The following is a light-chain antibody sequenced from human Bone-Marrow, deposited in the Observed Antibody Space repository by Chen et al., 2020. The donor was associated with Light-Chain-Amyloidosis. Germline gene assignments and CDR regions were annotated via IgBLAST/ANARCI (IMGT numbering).Light chain of an antibody. CDR3: QQYGTSPLT. CDR1: QTISSNY. J-gene: IGKJ4*01. V-gene: IGKV3-20*01. Sequence: EIVLTQSPGTLSLSPGEGANLSCRASQTISSNYLTWYQQKFGQAPRLLIYCSSSRATGIPDMFTGSGSGTDFTLTINRLEPEDFAMYYCQQYGTSPLTFGGGTKVEIK. CDR2: CSS.